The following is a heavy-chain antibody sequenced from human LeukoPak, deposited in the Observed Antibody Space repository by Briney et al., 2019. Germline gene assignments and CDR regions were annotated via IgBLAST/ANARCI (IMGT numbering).Heavy chain of an antibody. Sequence: SETPSLTCAVYGGSFSGYYWSWIRQPPRKGLEWIGEINHSGSTNYNPSLKSRVTISVDTSKNQFSLKLSSVTAADTAVYYCARVLWWSSSYFDYWGQGTLVTVSS. V-gene: IGHV4-34*01. CDR1: GGSFSGYY. J-gene: IGHJ4*02. CDR2: INHSGST. CDR3: ARVLWWSSSYFDY. D-gene: IGHD2-8*02.